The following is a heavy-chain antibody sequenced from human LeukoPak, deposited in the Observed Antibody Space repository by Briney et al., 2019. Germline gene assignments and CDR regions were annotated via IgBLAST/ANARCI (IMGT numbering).Heavy chain of an antibody. V-gene: IGHV3-66*01. CDR3: ARDARYCSGGSCSI. J-gene: IGHJ4*02. D-gene: IGHD2-15*01. Sequence: GGSLRLSCAASGLTVSSNYMSWVRQAPGKGLEWVSVIYSGGSTYYADSVKGRFTISRDNSKNTLYLQMNSLRAEDTAVYYCARDARYCSGGSCSIWGQGTLVTVSS. CDR1: GLTVSSNY. CDR2: IYSGGST.